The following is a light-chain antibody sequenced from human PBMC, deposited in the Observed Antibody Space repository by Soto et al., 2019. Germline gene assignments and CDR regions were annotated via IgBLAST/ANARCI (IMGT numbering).Light chain of an antibody. Sequence: EIVLTQSPGTLSLSPGERATLSCRASQSVSSSFLAWYQQKPGQAPRLLIYGASSRATGIPDRFSGSGSGTDFTLTISRLEPEDVAVYYWQQYDRSPLTFGGGTKVEIK. CDR1: QSVSSSF. CDR3: QQYDRSPLT. J-gene: IGKJ4*01. V-gene: IGKV3-20*01. CDR2: GAS.